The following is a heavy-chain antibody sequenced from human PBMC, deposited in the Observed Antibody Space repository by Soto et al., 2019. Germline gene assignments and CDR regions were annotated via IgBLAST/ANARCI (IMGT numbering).Heavy chain of an antibody. CDR3: AREQTAWPLAYGLDV. CDR1: GFSFSTYS. D-gene: IGHD2-21*02. Sequence: GGSLRLSCEASGFSFSTYSMNWVRQAPWKGLEWVSSIGRRSDSYYEDSVKGRFSISRDNAKNSMALQMNSLRDEDTAVYYCAREQTAWPLAYGLDVWGQGTTVTVSS. J-gene: IGHJ6*02. V-gene: IGHV3-21*01. CDR2: IGRRSDS.